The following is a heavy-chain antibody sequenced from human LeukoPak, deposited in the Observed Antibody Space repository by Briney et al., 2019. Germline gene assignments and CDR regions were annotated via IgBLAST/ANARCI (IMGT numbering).Heavy chain of an antibody. D-gene: IGHD3-10*01. CDR1: GGSFSGYY. Sequence: PSETLSLTCAVYGGSFSGYYWSWIRQPPGKGLEWIGEINHSGSTNYNPSLKSRVTISVDTSKNQFSLKLSSVTAADTAVYYCARRPWFGENNTYYFDYWGQGTLVTVSS. V-gene: IGHV4-34*01. J-gene: IGHJ4*02. CDR2: INHSGST. CDR3: ARRPWFGENNTYYFDY.